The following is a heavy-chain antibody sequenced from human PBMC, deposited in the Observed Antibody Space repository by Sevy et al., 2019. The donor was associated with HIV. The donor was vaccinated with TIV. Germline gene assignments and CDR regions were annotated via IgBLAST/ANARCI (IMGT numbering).Heavy chain of an antibody. CDR2: ISSDATNK. D-gene: IGHD6-19*01. CDR1: GFTFSDYA. V-gene: IGHV3-30*14. J-gene: IGHJ4*02. CDR3: ARGPYRSGLCFDY. Sequence: GGSLRLSCKASGFTFSDYAMHWVRQAPGKGPEWVAVISSDATNKFYADSEKDRFTISRDNLKNTLYLQINNLRPEDTAVYYCARGPYRSGLCFDYWGQGTLVTVSS.